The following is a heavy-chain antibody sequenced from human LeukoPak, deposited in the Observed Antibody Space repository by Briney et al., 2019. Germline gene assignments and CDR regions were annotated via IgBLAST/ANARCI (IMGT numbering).Heavy chain of an antibody. CDR1: GFTFSSYW. D-gene: IGHD6-19*01. CDR3: ARDSGRVNY. J-gene: IGHJ4*02. V-gene: IGHV3-7*01. CDR2: IKQDGSEK. Sequence: PGGSLRLSCAASGFTFSSYWMSWVRQAPGKGLEWVANIKQDGSEKNYVDSVKGRFTISRDSAKNSLFLQMNSLRPEDTAVYYCARDSGRVNYWGQGTLVTVSS.